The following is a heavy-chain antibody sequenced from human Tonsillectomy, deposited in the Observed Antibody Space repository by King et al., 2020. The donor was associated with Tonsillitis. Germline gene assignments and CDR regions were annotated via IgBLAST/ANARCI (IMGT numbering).Heavy chain of an antibody. D-gene: IGHD3-10*01. J-gene: IGHJ3*02. CDR1: GYSFTSCW. Sequence: VQLVQSGAEVKKPGESLKISCKGSGYSFTSCWIGWVRQLPGKGLEWKGIIYPGDSDTRYSPSFQGQVTISADKSISTAYLQWSSLKASDTAMYYCARRNTTVRGESQRDAFDIWGQGTMVTVSS. CDR3: ARRNTTVRGESQRDAFDI. V-gene: IGHV5-51*01. CDR2: IYPGDSDT.